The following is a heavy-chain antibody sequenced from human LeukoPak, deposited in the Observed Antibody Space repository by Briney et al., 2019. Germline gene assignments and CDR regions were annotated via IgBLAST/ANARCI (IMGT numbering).Heavy chain of an antibody. CDR3: ARRGRVRRGGYYYYYMDV. CDR1: GYSFTSYW. J-gene: IGHJ6*03. CDR2: IYPGDSDT. V-gene: IGHV5-51*01. D-gene: IGHD3-16*01. Sequence: GESLKISCKGSGYSFTSYWIGWVRQMPGEGLEWMGIIYPGDSDTRYSPSFQGQFTISADKSISTAYLQWSSLKASDTAMYYCARRGRVRRGGYYYYYMDVWGKGTTVTVSS.